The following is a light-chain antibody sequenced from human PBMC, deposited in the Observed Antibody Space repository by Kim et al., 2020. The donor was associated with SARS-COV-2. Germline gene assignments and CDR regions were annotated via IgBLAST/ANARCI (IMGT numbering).Light chain of an antibody. Sequence: LSPGERAARFCRANQSISRSYVASYQQNPGQPPRLLIYGTSTRATGIPDRFSGSGSGTDFTLTISRLEPEDVAVYYCQQYGDSLWTFGQGTKLEI. J-gene: IGKJ1*01. CDR2: GTS. CDR1: QSISRSY. CDR3: QQYGDSLWT. V-gene: IGKV3-20*01.